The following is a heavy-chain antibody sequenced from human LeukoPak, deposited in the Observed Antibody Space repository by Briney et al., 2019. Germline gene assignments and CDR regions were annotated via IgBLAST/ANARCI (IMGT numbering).Heavy chain of an antibody. J-gene: IGHJ6*02. D-gene: IGHD5-12*01. CDR2: IGYDGSNK. CDR1: GLTFSSFG. V-gene: IGHV3-30*02. CDR3: AKETGQWLPAYYYYYGMDV. Sequence: GGPLNFSCEPPGLTFSSFGMHWVGKAPGKGLNWVAFIGYDGSNKYYADSVKGRFTISRDNSKNTLYLQMNSLRAEDTAVYYCAKETGQWLPAYYYYYGMDVWGQGTTVTVSS.